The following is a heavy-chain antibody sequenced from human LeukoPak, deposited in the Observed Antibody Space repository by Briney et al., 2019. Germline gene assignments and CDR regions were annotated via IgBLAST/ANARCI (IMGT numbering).Heavy chain of an antibody. D-gene: IGHD6-19*01. CDR3: ARDITGAAVAGGYYYYGMDV. V-gene: IGHV4-39*02. CDR2: IYYSGST. CDR1: GGSISSSSYY. Sequence: SETLSLTCTVSGGSISSSSYYWGWIRQPPGKGLEWIGSIYYSGSTYYNPSLKSRVTISVDTSKNQFPLKLSSVTAADTAVYYCARDITGAAVAGGYYYYGMDVWGQGTTVTVSS. J-gene: IGHJ6*02.